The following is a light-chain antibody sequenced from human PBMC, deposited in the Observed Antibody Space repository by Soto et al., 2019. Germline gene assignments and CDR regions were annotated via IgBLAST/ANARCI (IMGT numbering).Light chain of an antibody. Sequence: SYELAQPPSVSVSPRQTARITCSGDALPKRYAYWYQQKPGQAPVLLIYKDSERPLGIPERFSGSSSGTTVTLTISGVQAEDEADYYCQSADNSGTPLVFGGGTKVTVL. CDR1: ALPKRY. V-gene: IGLV3-25*03. CDR2: KDS. CDR3: QSADNSGTPLV. J-gene: IGLJ3*02.